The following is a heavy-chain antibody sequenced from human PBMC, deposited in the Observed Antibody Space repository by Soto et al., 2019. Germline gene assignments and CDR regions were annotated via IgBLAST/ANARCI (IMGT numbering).Heavy chain of an antibody. CDR2: ISDDGSST. CDR1: GFTFSIYW. Sequence: PGGSLRLSCAASGFTFSIYWMHWVRQVPGKGLEWVSRISDDGSSTNNADLVKGRSTIKRDNEKNTLYLQMNDLRAEDTAFYYGTGGPRCTATGRGAFWGQGTMVTVSS. CDR3: TGGPRCTATGRGAF. V-gene: IGHV3-74*01. D-gene: IGHD6-13*01. J-gene: IGHJ4*02.